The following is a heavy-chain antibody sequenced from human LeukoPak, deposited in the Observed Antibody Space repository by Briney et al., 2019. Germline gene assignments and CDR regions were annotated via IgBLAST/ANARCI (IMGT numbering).Heavy chain of an antibody. Sequence: PGGSLRLSCTASGFTVGDYAMSWVRQAPGKGLEWVGFIRSKAYGGKTEYAASVKGRFTISRDDSKSIAYLQMNSLKTVDTAVYYCTRGRVTMIRGVIAYFDYWGQGTLVTVSS. CDR2: IRSKAYGGKT. CDR3: TRGRVTMIRGVIAYFDY. V-gene: IGHV3-49*04. D-gene: IGHD3-10*01. J-gene: IGHJ4*02. CDR1: GFTVGDYA.